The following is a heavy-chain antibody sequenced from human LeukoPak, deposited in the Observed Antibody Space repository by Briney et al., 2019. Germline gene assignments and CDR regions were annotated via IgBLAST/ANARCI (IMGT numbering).Heavy chain of an antibody. V-gene: IGHV1-69*01. J-gene: IGHJ6*02. CDR3: ARPLAVAGIFRPGNYYYYGMDV. D-gene: IGHD6-19*01. CDR1: GGTFSSYA. Sequence: ASVKVSCKASGGTFSSYAISWVRQAPAQGLEWMGGIIPIFGTANYAQKFQGRVTITADESTSTAYMELSSLRSEDTAVYYCARPLAVAGIFRPGNYYYYGMDVWGQGTTVTVSS. CDR2: IIPIFGTA.